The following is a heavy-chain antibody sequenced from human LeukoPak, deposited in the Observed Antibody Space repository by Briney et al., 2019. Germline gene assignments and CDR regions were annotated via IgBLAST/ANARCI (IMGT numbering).Heavy chain of an antibody. CDR3: AKGLLEGVARGD. D-gene: IGHD2-15*01. J-gene: IGHJ4*02. V-gene: IGHV3-23*01. CDR1: GFTLSSYA. CDR2: ISGSGGNT. Sequence: PGGSLRLSCAASGFTLSSYAMSWVRQAPGKGLEWVSAISGSGGNTYYADSVKGRFTISRDNSKNTLYLQLNSLRAEDTAVYYCAKGLLEGVARGDWGQGTLVTVSS.